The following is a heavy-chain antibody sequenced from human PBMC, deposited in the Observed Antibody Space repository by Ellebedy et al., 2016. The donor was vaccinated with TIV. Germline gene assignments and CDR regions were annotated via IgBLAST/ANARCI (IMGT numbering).Heavy chain of an antibody. CDR3: ARGNRAAVAGRVDY. D-gene: IGHD6-19*01. V-gene: IGHV1-24*01. CDR1: GYTLTELS. J-gene: IGHJ4*02. CDR2: FDPEDGET. Sequence: ASVKVSCKVSGYTLTELSMHWVRQAPGKGLEWMGGFDPEDGETIYAQKFQGRVTMTEDTSTDTAYMELSSLRSDDTAVYYCARGNRAAVAGRVDYWGQGTLVTVSS.